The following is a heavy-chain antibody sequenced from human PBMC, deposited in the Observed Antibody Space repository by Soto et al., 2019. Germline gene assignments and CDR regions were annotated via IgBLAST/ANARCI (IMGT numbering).Heavy chain of an antibody. CDR2: IYYRGNA. V-gene: IGHV4-39*01. Sequence: QLQLQESGPGLVKPSETLSLTCSVSDDSINSDKYYWGWIRQPPGQGLEWIGSIYYRGNAYYNPSLRTRVTITLDKSGRQFSLKLNSVTAADSAVYFCASLEGLATVSYSFDFRGPGDLVIVSS. J-gene: IGHJ4*02. CDR3: ASLEGLATVSYSFDF. CDR1: DDSINSDKYY. D-gene: IGHD3-9*01.